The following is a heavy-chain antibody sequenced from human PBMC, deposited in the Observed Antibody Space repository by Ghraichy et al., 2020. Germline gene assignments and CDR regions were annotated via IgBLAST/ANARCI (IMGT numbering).Heavy chain of an antibody. V-gene: IGHV3-21*06. J-gene: IGHJ4*02. CDR1: GFTFGSCS. D-gene: IGHD4-11*01. Sequence: GGSLRLSCAASGFTFGSCSMNWVRQAPGKGLEWVSSISSGSSYIYYADSVKGRFTISRDNAKNSLYLQMNSLRDGDTAVYYCARDITSADDSKIGGYWGQGTLVTVPS. CDR3: ARDITSADDSKIGGY. CDR2: ISSGSSYI.